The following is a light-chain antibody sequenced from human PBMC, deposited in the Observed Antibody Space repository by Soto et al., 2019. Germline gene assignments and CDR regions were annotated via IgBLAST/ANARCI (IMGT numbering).Light chain of an antibody. J-gene: IGLJ1*01. CDR3: SSYTSSSTPV. CDR1: SSDVGGYNY. V-gene: IGLV2-14*01. CDR2: EVS. Sequence: QSVLTQPASVSGSPGQSITISCTGTSSDVGGYNYVSWYQQHPGKAPKLMISEVSNRPSGVSNRFSGSKSGNTASLTISGLQAEDEADYYCSSYTSSSTPVFGTGTKVTLL.